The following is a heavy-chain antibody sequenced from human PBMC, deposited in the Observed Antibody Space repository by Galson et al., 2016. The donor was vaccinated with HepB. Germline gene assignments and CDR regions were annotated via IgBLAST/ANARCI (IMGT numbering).Heavy chain of an antibody. Sequence: SVKVSCKASGYTFSNYGITWVRQAPGQGLEWMGWISASNGYTSYAQRLQGRVTMTTDTSTSTAYMALRSLKPDDTAVYYCARRGLGVDYFYGMDVWGQGTTVTVSS. J-gene: IGHJ6*02. V-gene: IGHV1-18*01. CDR3: ARRGLGVDYFYGMDV. D-gene: IGHD2-21*01. CDR1: GYTFSNYG. CDR2: ISASNGYT.